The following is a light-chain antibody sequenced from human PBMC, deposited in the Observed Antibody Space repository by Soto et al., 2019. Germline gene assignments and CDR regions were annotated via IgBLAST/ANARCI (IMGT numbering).Light chain of an antibody. CDR2: DIS. CDR1: QYVSTN. Sequence: ETVMTQFPATLSVSPGERATLSCRASQYVSTNLAWYQQQPGQPPRLLIYDISNRATGIQARFSGSGSETGFALTITSLQSEDFAVYYCQQYDTWPLTFGGGTKVEIK. V-gene: IGKV3D-15*01. J-gene: IGKJ4*01. CDR3: QQYDTWPLT.